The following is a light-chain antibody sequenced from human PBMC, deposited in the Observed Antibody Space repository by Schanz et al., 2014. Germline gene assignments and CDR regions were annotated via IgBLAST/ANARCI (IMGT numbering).Light chain of an antibody. J-gene: IGLJ3*02. CDR3: CSYTSSSTPV. CDR2: EGS. V-gene: IGLV2-14*02. Sequence: QSALTQPASVSGSPGQSITISCTGTSSDIGSYNLVSWYQQHPDKAPKLMIYEGSKRPSGVSNRFSGSKSGNTASLTISGLQAEDEADYYCCSYTSSSTPVFGGGTKLTVL. CDR1: SSDIGSYNL.